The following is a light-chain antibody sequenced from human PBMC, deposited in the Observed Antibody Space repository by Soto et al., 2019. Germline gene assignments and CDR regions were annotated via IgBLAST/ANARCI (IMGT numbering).Light chain of an antibody. V-gene: IGKV3-15*01. CDR3: HQSVVSRWT. CDR1: QSISTY. CDR2: GAS. Sequence: EVVMRQSPATLSLSPGERATLSCRASQSISTYLAWYQQKPGQAPRLPMSGASTRATGVPARFSGSGSGTDFTLTISRLEPEDFAVYYCHQSVVSRWTFGQGTKVDI. J-gene: IGKJ1*01.